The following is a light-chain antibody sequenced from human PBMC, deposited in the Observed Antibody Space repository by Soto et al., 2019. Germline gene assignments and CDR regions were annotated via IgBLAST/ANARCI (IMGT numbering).Light chain of an antibody. CDR2: AAS. CDR3: QQSYSSPPT. J-gene: IGKJ1*01. Sequence: DIQMTQSPSTLSGSVGDRVTITCRASQTISSWLAWYQQKPGKAPKLLIFAASSLQSGVPSRFSGSRSGPDFTLTISSLQPEDFATYYCQQSYSSPPTFGQGTMVDVK. CDR1: QTISSW. V-gene: IGKV1-39*01.